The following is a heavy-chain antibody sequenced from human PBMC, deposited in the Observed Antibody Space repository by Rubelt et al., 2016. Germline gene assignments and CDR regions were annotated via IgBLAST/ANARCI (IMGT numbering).Heavy chain of an antibody. CDR3: AREQETTVTIEGVLGY. CDR1: GYTFTSYY. Sequence: QVQLVQSGAEVKKPGASVKVSCKASGYTFTSYYMHWVRQAPGQGLAWMGIINPRGGRTSYAQKVQGRVTMTRDTSTSTVYMELSSLRSEDTAVYYCAREQETTVTIEGVLGYWGQGTLVTVSS. J-gene: IGHJ4*02. D-gene: IGHD4-17*01. V-gene: IGHV1-46*01. CDR2: INPRGGRT.